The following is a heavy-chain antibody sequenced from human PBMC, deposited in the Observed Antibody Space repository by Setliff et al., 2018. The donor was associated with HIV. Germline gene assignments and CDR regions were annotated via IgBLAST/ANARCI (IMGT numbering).Heavy chain of an antibody. J-gene: IGHJ3*02. Sequence: LSLTCTVSGGSITTYYWSWIRQPAGKGLEWIGHIYPTGSNDYNPSLKSRVTMSIDTSKNQFSLKLSSMTAADTALYYCAREVDNPRDAFDIWAQGTMVTVSS. V-gene: IGHV4-4*07. CDR2: IYPTGSN. CDR3: AREVDNPRDAFDI. CDR1: GGSITTYY.